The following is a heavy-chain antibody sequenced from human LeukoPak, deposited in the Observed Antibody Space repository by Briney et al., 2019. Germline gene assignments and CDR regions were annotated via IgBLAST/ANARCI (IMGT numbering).Heavy chain of an antibody. CDR3: ARTRYYYNSRSYGAPYYFDY. Sequence: SETLSLTCSVSGGSIYSSSYYWGWIRQSPGKGLEWIGSIHHTGSTSYNPSLKSRVTISVDTSKNQFSLKLSSVTAADTAVYYCARTRYYYNSRSYGAPYYFDYWGQGTLVTVSS. V-gene: IGHV4-39*01. J-gene: IGHJ4*02. CDR2: IHHTGST. D-gene: IGHD3-10*01. CDR1: GGSIYSSSYY.